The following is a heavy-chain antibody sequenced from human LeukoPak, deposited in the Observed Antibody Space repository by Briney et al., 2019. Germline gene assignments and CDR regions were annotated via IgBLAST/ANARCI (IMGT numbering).Heavy chain of an antibody. CDR1: GFTFSSYA. V-gene: IGHV3-30-3*01. J-gene: IGHJ4*02. Sequence: GRSLRLSCAASGFTFSSYAMHWVRQAPGKGLEWVAVISYDGSNKYYADSVKGRFTISRDNSKNTLYLQMNSLRAEDTAVYYCGRLAMIRGVIVDYWGQGTLVTVSS. D-gene: IGHD3-10*01. CDR3: GRLAMIRGVIVDY. CDR2: ISYDGSNK.